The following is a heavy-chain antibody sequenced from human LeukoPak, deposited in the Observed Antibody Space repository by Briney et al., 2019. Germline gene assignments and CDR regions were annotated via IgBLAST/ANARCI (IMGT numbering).Heavy chain of an antibody. J-gene: IGHJ4*01. Sequence: GRSLRLSCAASGFTFSSYGMHWVRQSPGKGREGVAVIWYDGNNQYYADSVKGRSTITIDNPKNTFSLKMNNLRADDTALFYCAKSPVRGTIWYYFQYWGHGSLVTVSS. V-gene: IGHV3-33*06. CDR2: IWYDGNNQ. CDR1: GFTFSSYG. D-gene: IGHD3-10*02. CDR3: AKSPVRGTIWYYFQY.